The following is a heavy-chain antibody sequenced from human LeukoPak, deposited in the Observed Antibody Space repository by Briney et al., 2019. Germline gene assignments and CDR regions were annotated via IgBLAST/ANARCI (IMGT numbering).Heavy chain of an antibody. Sequence: PGGSLRLSCIASGFTFDDHGMSWVRQVPGKGLEWVSNINWNGGSTVYVDSVKGRFTISRDNGKNSLYLQMNSLRVEDTAFYYCARDGSWGTSYFDYWGQGILVTVSS. CDR3: ARDGSWGTSYFDY. V-gene: IGHV3-20*04. CDR2: INWNGGST. D-gene: IGHD1-1*01. J-gene: IGHJ4*02. CDR1: GFTFDDHG.